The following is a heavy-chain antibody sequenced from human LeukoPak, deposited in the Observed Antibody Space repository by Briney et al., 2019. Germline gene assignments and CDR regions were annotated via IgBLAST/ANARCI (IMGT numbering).Heavy chain of an antibody. D-gene: IGHD4-23*01. CDR1: GDSVSSSSAA. CDR3: ARVGAPVVTRDASDI. J-gene: IGHJ3*02. V-gene: IGHV6-1*01. CDR2: TYYRSNWYN. Sequence: SQTLSLTCAISGDSVSSSSAAWNWIRQSPSRGLEWLGRTYYRSNWYNEYAVSVKSRIIINPDTSKNQFSLQLNSVTPEDTAVYYCARVGAPVVTRDASDIWGQGTMVTVSS.